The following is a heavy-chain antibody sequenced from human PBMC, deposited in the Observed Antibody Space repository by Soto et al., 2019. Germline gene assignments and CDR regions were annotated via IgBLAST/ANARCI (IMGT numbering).Heavy chain of an antibody. J-gene: IGHJ6*02. CDR2: IWYDGSNK. CDR3: ARLGLGYSSSWYRENYYYYGMDV. V-gene: IGHV3-33*01. CDR1: GFTFSSYG. D-gene: IGHD6-13*01. Sequence: GGSLRLSCAASGFTFSSYGMHWVRQAPGKGLEWVAVIWYDGSNKYYADSVKGRFTISRDNSKNTLYLQMNSLRAEDTAVYYCARLGLGYSSSWYRENYYYYGMDVCGQGPTVTVYS.